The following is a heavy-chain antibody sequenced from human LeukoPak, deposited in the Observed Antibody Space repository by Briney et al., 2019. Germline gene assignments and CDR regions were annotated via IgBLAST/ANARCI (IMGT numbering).Heavy chain of an antibody. D-gene: IGHD5-12*01. Sequence: PGGSLRLSCAASGFTFSSYSMNWVRQAPGKGLEWVSSISSSSSYIYYADSVKGRFTISRDNAKNSLYLQMNSLRAEDTAVYYCAKDNRLEMATIDVVDYWGQGTLVTVSS. J-gene: IGHJ4*02. CDR3: AKDNRLEMATIDVVDY. CDR2: ISSSSSYI. V-gene: IGHV3-21*04. CDR1: GFTFSSYS.